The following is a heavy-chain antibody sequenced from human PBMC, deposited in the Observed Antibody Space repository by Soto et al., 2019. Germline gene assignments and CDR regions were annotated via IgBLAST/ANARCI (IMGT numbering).Heavy chain of an antibody. CDR3: AKSTDFRFDSSGYVSPFDY. Sequence: GGSLRLSCAASGFTFDDYAMHWVRQAPGKGLEWVSGISWNSGSIGYADSVKGRFTISRDNAKNSLYLQMNSLRAEDTALYYCAKSTDFRFDSSGYVSPFDYWGQGTLVTVSS. CDR1: GFTFDDYA. V-gene: IGHV3-9*01. CDR2: ISWNSGSI. J-gene: IGHJ4*02. D-gene: IGHD3-22*01.